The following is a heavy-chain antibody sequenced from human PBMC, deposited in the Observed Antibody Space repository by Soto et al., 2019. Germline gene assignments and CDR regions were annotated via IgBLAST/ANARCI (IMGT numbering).Heavy chain of an antibody. D-gene: IGHD6-19*01. J-gene: IGHJ4*02. CDR2: IHQRGTT. CDR1: ADSISSTTW. CDR3: ARQGGWYMDY. Sequence: QVQLQESGPGLVKPAGTLSLTCDVSADSISSTTWWSWVRQPPGGGLEWIGEIHQRGTTNYNPSLKRRVTISRDKSKNPFSLKVTSVTAADTAVYYCARQGGWYMDYWGQGTLVTVSS. V-gene: IGHV4-4*02.